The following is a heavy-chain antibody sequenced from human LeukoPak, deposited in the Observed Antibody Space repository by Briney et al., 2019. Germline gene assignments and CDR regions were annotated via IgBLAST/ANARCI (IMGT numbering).Heavy chain of an antibody. J-gene: IGHJ6*03. D-gene: IGHD5-12*01. V-gene: IGHV4-39*07. CDR3: ARGTQWLRTYYYMDV. Sequence: SETLSLTCTVSGGSISSRSYYWGWTRQPPGKGLEWIGSIYYSGSTYYNPSLKSRVTISVDTSRSQFSLKLSSVTAADTAVYYCARGTQWLRTYYYMDVWGKGTTVTVSS. CDR2: IYYSGST. CDR1: GGSISSRSYY.